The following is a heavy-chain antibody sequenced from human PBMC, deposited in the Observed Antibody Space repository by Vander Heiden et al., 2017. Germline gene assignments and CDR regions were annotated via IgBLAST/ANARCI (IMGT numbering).Heavy chain of an antibody. CDR3: AKDLHFWAACDV. CDR2: IGSDYDT. V-gene: IGHV3-23*01. Sequence: EVQLLESGGGLVQPGGSLRPSCAASGFTFGSNARSWVRQAPGKGLEWVSGIGSDYDTHYAYSVKGRFTISRDNSKNTLYLQVNSLRAEDTAVYYCAKDLHFWAACDVWGQGTTVTVSS. CDR1: GFTFGSNA. J-gene: IGHJ6*02. D-gene: IGHD7-27*01.